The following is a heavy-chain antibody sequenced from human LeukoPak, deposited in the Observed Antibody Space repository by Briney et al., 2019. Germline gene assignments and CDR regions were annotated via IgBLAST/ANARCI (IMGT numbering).Heavy chain of an antibody. CDR3: ARVWCFGDYYGSGSYCEGYLDY. J-gene: IGHJ4*02. D-gene: IGHD3-10*01. Sequence: GGSLRLSCAASGFTFSSYWMSWVRQAPGKGLEWVANIKQDGSEKYYVDSVKGRFTISRDSAKNSLYLQMNSLRAEDTAVYYCARVWCFGDYYGSGSYCEGYLDYWGQGTLVTVSS. V-gene: IGHV3-7*01. CDR1: GFTFSSYW. CDR2: IKQDGSEK.